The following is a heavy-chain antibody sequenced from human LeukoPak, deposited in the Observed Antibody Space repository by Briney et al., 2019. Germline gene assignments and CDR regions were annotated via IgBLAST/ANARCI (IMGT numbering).Heavy chain of an antibody. V-gene: IGHV4-34*01. CDR1: GGSFSGYY. CDR2: INHSGST. D-gene: IGHD3-22*01. J-gene: IGHJ4*02. Sequence: PSETLSLTCAVYGGSFSGYYWSWIRQPPGKGLEWIGEINHSGSTNYNPSLKSRVTISVDTSKNQFSLKLSSVTAADTAVYYCARGTRDYYDSSGYYLGYWGQGTLVTVSS. CDR3: ARGTRDYYDSSGYYLGY.